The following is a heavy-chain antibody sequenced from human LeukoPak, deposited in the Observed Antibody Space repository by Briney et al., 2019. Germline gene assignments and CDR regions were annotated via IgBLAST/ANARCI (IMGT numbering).Heavy chain of an antibody. Sequence: GGSLRLSCAASGFTFNSNGVHWVRQAPGKGLEWVAFIRYDGSNKYYADSVKGRFTISRDNAKNSLYLQMNSLRAEDTAVYYCARPGWGYSYGYGGSYYFDYWGQGTLVTVSS. D-gene: IGHD5-18*01. CDR3: ARPGWGYSYGYGGSYYFDY. J-gene: IGHJ4*02. CDR1: GFTFNSNG. CDR2: IRYDGSNK. V-gene: IGHV3-30*02.